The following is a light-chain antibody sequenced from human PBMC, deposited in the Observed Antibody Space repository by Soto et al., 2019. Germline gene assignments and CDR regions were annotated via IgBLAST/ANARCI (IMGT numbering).Light chain of an antibody. Sequence: DIQMTQSPSSLSASVGDRVTITCRASQSISSYLNWYQQKPGKAPKLLIYAASSLQSGVPSRFSARGSATDFTLTISSLQPEDFATYYCQQSYSTPPTFGQGTKLEIK. J-gene: IGKJ2*01. V-gene: IGKV1-39*01. CDR3: QQSYSTPPT. CDR1: QSISSY. CDR2: AAS.